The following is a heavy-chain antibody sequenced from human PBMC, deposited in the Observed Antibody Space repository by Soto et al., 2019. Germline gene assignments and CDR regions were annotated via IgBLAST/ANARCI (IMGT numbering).Heavy chain of an antibody. Sequence: QVQLQESGPGLVKPSQTLSLTCAISGDSVSSNSAAWNWIRQSPSRGLEWLGRTYYRSRWYNDYAVSVRSRITVNPDTSQNQFSLQLTSVTPEDTAVYYCAGTTSHYWYYMDVWGKGTTVTVSS. J-gene: IGHJ6*03. D-gene: IGHD1-7*01. CDR3: AGTTSHYWYYMDV. CDR1: GDSVSSNSAA. V-gene: IGHV6-1*01. CDR2: TYYRSRWYN.